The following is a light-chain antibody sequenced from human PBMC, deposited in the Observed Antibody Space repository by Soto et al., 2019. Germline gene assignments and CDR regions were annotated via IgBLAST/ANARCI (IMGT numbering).Light chain of an antibody. V-gene: IGLV1-40*01. CDR3: QSYDNSLSVYV. CDR2: GNS. J-gene: IGLJ1*01. Sequence: QSVLTQPPSVSGAPGQRVTISCTGSSSNIGAHYDVHWYQQLPGTAPKLLIYGNSNRPSGVPNRSSGSKSGTPASLAITGLQAEDEADYYCQSYDNSLSVYVFGTGTKVTVL. CDR1: SSNIGAHYD.